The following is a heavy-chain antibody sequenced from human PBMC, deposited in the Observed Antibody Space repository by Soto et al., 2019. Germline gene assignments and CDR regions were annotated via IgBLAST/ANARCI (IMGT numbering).Heavy chain of an antibody. CDR2: INAGNGNT. J-gene: IGHJ5*02. CDR1: GYTFTSYY. Sequence: ASVKVSCKASGYTFTSYYMHWVRQAPGQGLEWMGWINAGNGNTKYSQKFQGRVTITRDTSASTAYMELSSLRSEDTAVYYCARDQKFTIFGVVISRGNWFDPWGQGTLVTVSS. CDR3: ARDQKFTIFGVVISRGNWFDP. D-gene: IGHD3-3*01. V-gene: IGHV1-3*01.